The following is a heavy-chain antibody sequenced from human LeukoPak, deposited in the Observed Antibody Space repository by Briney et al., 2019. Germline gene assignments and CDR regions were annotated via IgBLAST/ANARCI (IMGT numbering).Heavy chain of an antibody. CDR2: ISGSGDNT. CDR1: GFTVSTYA. Sequence: QTGASLRLSCSAAGFTVSTYAMSSVRHAPGGGLEWGSGISGSGDNTYYADSAKCRFTISRDNSKNTVYLQMNSLRAEDTALYYCAKDVCGNYCSFDVWGQGTMVTVSS. D-gene: IGHD1-26*01. CDR3: AKDVCGNYCSFDV. J-gene: IGHJ3*01. V-gene: IGHV3-23*01.